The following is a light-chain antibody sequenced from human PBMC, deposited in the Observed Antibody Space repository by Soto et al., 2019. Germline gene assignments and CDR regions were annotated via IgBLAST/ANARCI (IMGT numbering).Light chain of an antibody. Sequence: IQLTQSPSSLSATVGDRVTITCRASQDISRALAWYQQKPGKAPNLLISPASNLQSGVPSRFSGSGSGTDFTLTINGLQPQDFATYWCQQLYGYPLTFGGGSKVEIK. CDR3: QQLYGYPLT. V-gene: IGKV1-9*01. CDR1: QDISRA. CDR2: PAS. J-gene: IGKJ4*01.